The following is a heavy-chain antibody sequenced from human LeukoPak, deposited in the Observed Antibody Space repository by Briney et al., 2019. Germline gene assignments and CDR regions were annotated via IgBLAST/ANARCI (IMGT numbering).Heavy chain of an antibody. J-gene: IGHJ3*02. CDR2: MNPNSGNT. D-gene: IGHD6-13*01. V-gene: IGHV1-8*03. Sequence: EASVKVSCKASGYTFTSYDINWVRQAPGQGLEWMGWMNPNSGNTGYAQKFQGRVTITRDTSISTAYMELSSLRSEDTAVYYCASTTPKYSSSWYKGAFDIWGQGTMVTVSS. CDR1: GYTFTSYD. CDR3: ASTTPKYSSSWYKGAFDI.